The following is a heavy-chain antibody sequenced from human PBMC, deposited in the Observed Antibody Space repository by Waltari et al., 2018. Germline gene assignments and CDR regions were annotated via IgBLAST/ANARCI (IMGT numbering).Heavy chain of an antibody. CDR3: ASRYGGYVGDFDY. J-gene: IGHJ4*02. Sequence: EVQLVESGGGLVQPGGSLRLSCAASGFTFSSYWMSWVRQAPGNGLEWVANIKQDGSEKYYVDSVKGRFTISRDNAKNSLYLQMNSLRAEDTAVYYCASRYGGYVGDFDYWGQGTLVTVSS. V-gene: IGHV3-7*01. CDR2: IKQDGSEK. D-gene: IGHD5-12*01. CDR1: GFTFSSYW.